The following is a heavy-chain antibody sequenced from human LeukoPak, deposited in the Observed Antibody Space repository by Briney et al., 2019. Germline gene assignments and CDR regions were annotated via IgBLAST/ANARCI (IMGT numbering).Heavy chain of an antibody. Sequence: GGSLRLSCAASGFTFSSYWMSWVRQAPRKGLEWVSAISGSGGSTHYADSVKGRFTISRDNSKNTLYLQMNSLRAEDTAVYYCAREGPGYCSGGTCYSTGYFDYWGQGTVVTVSS. CDR1: GFTFSSYW. V-gene: IGHV3-23*01. CDR2: ISGSGGST. D-gene: IGHD2-15*01. J-gene: IGHJ4*02. CDR3: AREGPGYCSGGTCYSTGYFDY.